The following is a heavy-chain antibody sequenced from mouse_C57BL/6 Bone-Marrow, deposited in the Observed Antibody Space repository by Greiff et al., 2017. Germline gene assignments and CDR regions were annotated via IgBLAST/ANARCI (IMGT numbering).Heavy chain of an antibody. CDR1: GYTFTSYG. V-gene: IGHV1-58*01. D-gene: IGHD1-1*01. CDR2: IYIGNGYT. CDR3: ARRTLLRYRWYFDV. Sequence: VRPGSSVKMSCTTSGYTFTSYGINWVKQRPGQGLEWIGYIYIGNGYTEYNGKFKGNATLTSDTSSSTAYLQLSSLTSEDSAIYFCARRTLLRYRWYFDVGGTGTTVTVSA. J-gene: IGHJ1*03.